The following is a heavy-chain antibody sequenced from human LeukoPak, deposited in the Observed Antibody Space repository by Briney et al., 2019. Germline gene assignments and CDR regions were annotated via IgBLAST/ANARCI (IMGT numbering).Heavy chain of an antibody. CDR1: GYTFTGYY. CDR2: INPNSGGT. Sequence: ASVKVSCKASGYTFTGYYMHWVRQAPGQGLEWMGWINPNSGGTNYAQKFQGRVTMTRDTSISTAYMELSRLRSGDTAVYYCARGRLDWSPYAFDIWGEGTMVTVSA. D-gene: IGHD3-9*01. V-gene: IGHV1-2*02. CDR3: ARGRLDWSPYAFDI. J-gene: IGHJ3*02.